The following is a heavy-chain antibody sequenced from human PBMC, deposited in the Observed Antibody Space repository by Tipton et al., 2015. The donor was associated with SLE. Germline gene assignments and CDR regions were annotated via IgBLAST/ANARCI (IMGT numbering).Heavy chain of an antibody. CDR1: EFTVSDSY. D-gene: IGHD5-18*01. CDR3: ARGGYVSFDL. Sequence: SLRLSCAASEFTVSDSYMSWVRQAPGKGLEWVSTIYRGGETYYTDSVRGRFTITRDSSSNTLFLQMNSLGADDTALYFCARGGYVSFDLWGQGTLVTVSS. J-gene: IGHJ4*02. V-gene: IGHV3-53*01. CDR2: IYRGGET.